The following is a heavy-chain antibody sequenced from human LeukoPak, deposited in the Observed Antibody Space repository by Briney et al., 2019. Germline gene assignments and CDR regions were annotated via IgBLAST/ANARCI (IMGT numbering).Heavy chain of an antibody. CDR3: ARAPRYYDSSGLYYFDY. Sequence: SETLSLTCAVYGGSFSGYYWSWIRQPPGKGLEWVGEINHSGSTNYNPSLKSRVTISVDTSKNQFSLKLSSVTAADTAVYYCARAPRYYDSSGLYYFDYWGQGTLVTVSS. CDR2: INHSGST. CDR1: GGSFSGYY. D-gene: IGHD3-22*01. J-gene: IGHJ4*02. V-gene: IGHV4-34*01.